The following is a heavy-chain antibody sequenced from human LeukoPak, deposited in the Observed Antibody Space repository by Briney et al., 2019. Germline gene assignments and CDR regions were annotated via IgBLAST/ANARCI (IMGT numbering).Heavy chain of an antibody. CDR1: GGSISSSSYY. D-gene: IGHD6-19*01. CDR3: ARDPPKGGIAVAGVDY. V-gene: IGHV4-39*07. J-gene: IGHJ4*02. Sequence: SETLSLTCTVSGGSISSSSYYWGWIRQPPGKGLEWIGSIYYSGSTYYNPSLKSRVTISVDTSKNQFSLKLSSVTAADTAVYYCARDPPKGGIAVAGVDYWGQGTLVTVSS. CDR2: IYYSGST.